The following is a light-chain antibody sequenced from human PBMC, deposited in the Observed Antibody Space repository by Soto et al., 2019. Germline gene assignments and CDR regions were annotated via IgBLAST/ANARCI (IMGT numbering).Light chain of an antibody. CDR1: QFVSSNS. CDR2: DAS. J-gene: IGKJ1*01. Sequence: EIVLTQSPGTLSLSPGERATLSCRASQFVSSNSLAWYQQKRGQAPRLLIHDASSRATGIPDRFSGSGSGTDFTLTISRLEPEDFAVYYCQQYAGSPRTFSQGTKVDIK. CDR3: QQYAGSPRT. V-gene: IGKV3-20*01.